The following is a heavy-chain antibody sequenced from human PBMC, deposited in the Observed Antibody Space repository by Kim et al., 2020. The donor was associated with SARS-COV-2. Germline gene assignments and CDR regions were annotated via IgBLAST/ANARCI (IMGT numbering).Heavy chain of an antibody. J-gene: IGHJ4*02. D-gene: IGHD1-7*01. CDR1: EFNFNSYC. CDR2: ISYGSTYI. V-gene: IGHV3-21*06. CDR3: SRARGIGNYFFDS. Sequence: GGSLRLSCAASEFNFNSYCMNWVRQAPGKGLEWVSSISYGSTYIYYSDSVRGRFTISRDDAKNLLFLQMDSLRDEDTGVYYCSRARGIGNYFFDSWGQGT.